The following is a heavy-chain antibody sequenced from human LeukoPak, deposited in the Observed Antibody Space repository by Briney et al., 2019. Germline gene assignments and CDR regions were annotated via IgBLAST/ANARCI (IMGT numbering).Heavy chain of an antibody. V-gene: IGHV1-18*01. CDR2: ISPYNTNT. CDR1: GYTFSSYG. Sequence: ASVKVSCKASGYTFSSYGISWVRQAPGQGLEWMGWISPYNTNTNYAQKLLGRVTLTTDTSTSTAYMELRSLRSDDTAVYYCARVSYDSSGYWYFDYWGQGTLVTVSS. CDR3: ARVSYDSSGYWYFDY. J-gene: IGHJ4*02. D-gene: IGHD3-22*01.